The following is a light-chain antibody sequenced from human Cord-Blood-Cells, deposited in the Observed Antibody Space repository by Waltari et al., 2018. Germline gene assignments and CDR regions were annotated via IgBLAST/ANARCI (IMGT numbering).Light chain of an antibody. CDR1: QSISSH. V-gene: IGKV1-39*01. Sequence: DIQMTQSPSSLPASVGDRVTIPCRASQSISSHLNWYQQKPGKAPKLLIYAASSLQSGVPSRFSGSGSGTDFTLTISSLQPEDFATYYCQQSYSTPFTFGPGTTVDIK. CDR3: QQSYSTPFT. J-gene: IGKJ3*01. CDR2: AAS.